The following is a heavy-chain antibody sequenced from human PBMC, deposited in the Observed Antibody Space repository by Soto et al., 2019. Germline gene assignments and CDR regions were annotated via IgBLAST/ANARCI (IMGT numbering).Heavy chain of an antibody. V-gene: IGHV3-21*01. Sequence: PGGSLRLSCAASGFTFSSYAMSWVRQAPGKGLEWVSSISSSGSSINYADSVKGRFTISRDNAKKSLYLQMNSLRAEDTAVYYCARGYTGYCSGGTCYWFDPWGQGTLVTVSS. CDR2: ISSSGSSI. D-gene: IGHD2-15*01. CDR3: ARGYTGYCSGGTCYWFDP. CDR1: GFTFSSYA. J-gene: IGHJ5*02.